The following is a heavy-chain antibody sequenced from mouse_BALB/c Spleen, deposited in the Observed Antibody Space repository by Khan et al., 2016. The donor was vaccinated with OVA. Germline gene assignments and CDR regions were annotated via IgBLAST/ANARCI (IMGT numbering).Heavy chain of an antibody. D-gene: IGHD2-3*01. CDR3: ERGDGYYAYFDY. J-gene: IGHJ2*01. Sequence: QVRLQQSGPELVKPGASVKMSCKASGYTFTYYVITWVKQRTGQGLEWIGEIYPGSDNAYYNERFKGKATLTADKSSNTTHMQLSSLTLEYAAVYFGERGDGYYAYFDYWGQGTTLTVSS. CDR2: IYPGSDNA. V-gene: IGHV1-81*01. CDR1: GYTFTYYV.